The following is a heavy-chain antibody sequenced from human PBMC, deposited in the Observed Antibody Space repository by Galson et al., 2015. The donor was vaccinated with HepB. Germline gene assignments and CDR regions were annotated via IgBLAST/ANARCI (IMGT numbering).Heavy chain of an antibody. CDR2: INWNGGST. V-gene: IGHV3-20*04. Sequence: SLRLSCAASGFTFDDYGMSWVRQAPGKGLEWVSGINWNGGSTGYADSVKGRFTISRDNAKNSLYLQMNSLRAEDTALYYCARGSGSWYLYYYYGMDVWGQGTTVTVSS. CDR1: GFTFDDYG. D-gene: IGHD6-13*01. J-gene: IGHJ6*02. CDR3: ARGSGSWYLYYYYGMDV.